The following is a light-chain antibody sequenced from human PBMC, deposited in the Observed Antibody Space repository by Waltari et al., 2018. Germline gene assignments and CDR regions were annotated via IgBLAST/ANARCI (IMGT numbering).Light chain of an antibody. CDR3: QQYGTSPWT. J-gene: IGKJ1*01. CDR1: QSVTSIY. CDR2: GVS. V-gene: IGKV3-20*01. Sequence: EIVLTQSPGALSLSPGERATLSCRASQSVTSIYLAWYQQKPGQAPRLLIYGVSSRATGIPDRVSGSGSGTDFTLTISRLEPEDFAVYYCQQYGTSPWTFGQGTKVEIK.